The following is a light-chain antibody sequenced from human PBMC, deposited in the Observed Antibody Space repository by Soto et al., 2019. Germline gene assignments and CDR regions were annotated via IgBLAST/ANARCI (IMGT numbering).Light chain of an antibody. V-gene: IGKV3-15*01. Sequence: IVMTQSAATLSVSPGERATLSCSASKSVSSNLVWYQQKPGQAPGLLIYGAYTRANAIPARFSGSVSGTEFTLTISSLQSEDSATYYCQHLCDSPMTFGQGTRLEI. J-gene: IGKJ5*01. CDR3: QHLCDSPMT. CDR1: KSVSSN. CDR2: GAY.